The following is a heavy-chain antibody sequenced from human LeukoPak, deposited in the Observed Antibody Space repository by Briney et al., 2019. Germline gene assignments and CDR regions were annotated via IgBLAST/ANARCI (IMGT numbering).Heavy chain of an antibody. V-gene: IGHV3-23*01. CDR2: ISASGGSI. Sequence: GGSLRLSCAASGFTFTSNAVSWVRQAPGKGPEWVSTISASGGSIYYAGSVKGRFTISRDISKNTLYLQMNSLRAEDTAVYHCAIEYYYYMDVWGKGTTVTVSS. J-gene: IGHJ6*03. CDR3: AIEYYYYMDV. CDR1: GFTFTSNA.